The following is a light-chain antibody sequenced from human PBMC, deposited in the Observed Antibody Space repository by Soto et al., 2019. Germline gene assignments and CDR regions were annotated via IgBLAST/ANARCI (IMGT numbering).Light chain of an antibody. V-gene: IGKV3-11*01. J-gene: IGKJ2*01. CDR3: QQSSNWPPYT. Sequence: EIVLTQSPAPLSLSPGERATLSCRASQSVSSYLAWYQQKPGHAPRLLIYDASNRATGIPARFSGSGSGTDFTLTISSLEPEDFEVYYCQQSSNWPPYTFGQGTKLEIK. CDR2: DAS. CDR1: QSVSSY.